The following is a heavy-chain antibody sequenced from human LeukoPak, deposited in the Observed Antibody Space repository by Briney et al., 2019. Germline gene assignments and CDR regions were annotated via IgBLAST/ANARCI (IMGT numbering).Heavy chain of an antibody. CDR2: ISAYNGNT. CDR1: GYTFTSYG. D-gene: IGHD3-22*01. CDR3: ARESNYYDSSGNPHYGMDV. Sequence: ASVKVSCKASGYTFTSYGISWVRQAPGQGLEWMGWISAYNGNTNYAQKLQGRVTTTTDTSTSTAYMELRSLRSDDTAVYYCARESNYYDSSGNPHYGMDVWGQGTTVTVSS. J-gene: IGHJ6*02. V-gene: IGHV1-18*01.